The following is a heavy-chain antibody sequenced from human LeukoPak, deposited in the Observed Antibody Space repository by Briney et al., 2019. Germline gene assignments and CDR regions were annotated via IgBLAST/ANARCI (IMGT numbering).Heavy chain of an antibody. D-gene: IGHD3-10*01. CDR3: ARHKFFGELLFDY. V-gene: IGHV4-59*08. Sequence: SETLSLTCTVSGGSISSYYWSWIRQPPGKGLEWIGYIYYSGSTNYNPSLKSRVTISVDTSKNQFSLKLSSVTAADTAVYYCARHKFFGELLFDYWGQGTLVTVSS. CDR1: GGSISSYY. J-gene: IGHJ4*02. CDR2: IYYSGST.